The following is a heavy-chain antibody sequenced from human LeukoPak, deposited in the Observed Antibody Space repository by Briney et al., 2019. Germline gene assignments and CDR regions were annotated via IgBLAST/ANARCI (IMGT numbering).Heavy chain of an antibody. CDR2: ISAYNGNT. J-gene: IGHJ5*02. D-gene: IGHD3-3*01. Sequence: GASVKVSCKASGYTFTSYGISWVRQAPGQGLEWMGWISAYNGNTSYAQKLQGRVTMTTDTSTSTAYMELRSLRSDDTAVYYCARDPITIFGVVRKYTNWFDPWGQGTLVTVSS. V-gene: IGHV1-18*01. CDR1: GYTFTSYG. CDR3: ARDPITIFGVVRKYTNWFDP.